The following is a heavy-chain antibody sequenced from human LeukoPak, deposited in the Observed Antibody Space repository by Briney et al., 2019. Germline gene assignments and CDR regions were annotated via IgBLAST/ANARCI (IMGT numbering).Heavy chain of an antibody. CDR3: ARTLVAAPGTKGGP. D-gene: IGHD6-13*01. CDR1: GFMFSSYG. Sequence: PGRSLRLSCAASGFMFSSYGMHWVRQAPGKGLEWVAVIWYDGSNKDYADSVKGRFTISRDNSKNTLYLQMNSLRAEDSAVYYCARTLVAAPGTKGGPWGQGTLVTVSS. CDR2: IWYDGSNK. V-gene: IGHV3-33*01. J-gene: IGHJ5*02.